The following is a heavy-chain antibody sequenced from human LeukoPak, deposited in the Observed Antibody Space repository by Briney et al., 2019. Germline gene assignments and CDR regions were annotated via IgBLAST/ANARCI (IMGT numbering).Heavy chain of an antibody. CDR1: GNTFTDLS. Sequence: ASVKVSCKVSGNTFTDLSMNWVRQAPGKGLEWRGGFHPEDVETIYAKKFQGSVPMTEDTSTETAYMDLTSLSPEDTAVYYCATDFYRGRQFDYWGQGTLVTVSS. J-gene: IGHJ4*02. D-gene: IGHD2/OR15-2a*01. V-gene: IGHV1-24*01. CDR2: FHPEDVET. CDR3: ATDFYRGRQFDY.